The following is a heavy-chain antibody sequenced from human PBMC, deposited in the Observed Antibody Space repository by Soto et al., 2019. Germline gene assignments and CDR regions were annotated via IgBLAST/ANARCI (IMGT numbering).Heavy chain of an antibody. J-gene: IGHJ6*02. CDR2: IYHSGST. CDR1: GGSISSSNW. Sequence: SETLSLTCAVSGGSISSSNWWSWVRQPPGKGLEWIGEIYHSGSTNYNPSLKSRVTISVDKSKNQFSLKLSSVTAADTAVYYCARTSITMIVVASLYYGMDVWGQGTTVTVSS. CDR3: ARTSITMIVVASLYYGMDV. D-gene: IGHD3-22*01. V-gene: IGHV4-4*02.